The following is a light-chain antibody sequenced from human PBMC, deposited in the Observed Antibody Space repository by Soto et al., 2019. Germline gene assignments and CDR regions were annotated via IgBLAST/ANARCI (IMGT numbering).Light chain of an antibody. CDR3: AAWDDSLSGRFV. CDR2: SNN. Sequence: QSVLTQPPSASGTPGQRVTISCSGSSSNIGSNYVYWYQQLPGTAPKVLIYSNNQRPSGVPDRFSGSKSGTSASLAISGLRSEDEADYYCAAWDDSLSGRFVFGTGTQLTVL. V-gene: IGLV1-47*02. CDR1: SSNIGSNY. J-gene: IGLJ1*01.